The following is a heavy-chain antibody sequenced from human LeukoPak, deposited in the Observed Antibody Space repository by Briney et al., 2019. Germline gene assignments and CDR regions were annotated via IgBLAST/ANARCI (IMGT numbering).Heavy chain of an antibody. J-gene: IGHJ6*02. V-gene: IGHV3-21*01. CDR1: GFTFNSYS. CDR3: ARDTEISVVGAGMDV. D-gene: IGHD2-15*01. Sequence: GGSLRLSCAASGFTFNSYSMNWVRQAPGKGLEWVSSISSSSSYIYYADSLKGRFTISRDNAKNSLYLQMNSLRDEDTAVYYCARDTEISVVGAGMDVWGHGTTLIVSS. CDR2: ISSSSSYI.